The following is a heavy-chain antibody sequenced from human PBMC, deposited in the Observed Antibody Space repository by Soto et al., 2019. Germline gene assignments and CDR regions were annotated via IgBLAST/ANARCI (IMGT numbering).Heavy chain of an antibody. CDR1: GGSISSSNW. Sequence: SETLSVTCAVSGGSISSSNWWSWVRQPPGKGLEWIGEIYHSGSTNYNPSLKSRVTISVDKSKNQLSLKLSSVTAADTAVYYCARKPLYGSGSYYNAGWFDPWGQGTLVTVSS. CDR3: ARKPLYGSGSYYNAGWFDP. CDR2: IYHSGST. J-gene: IGHJ5*02. D-gene: IGHD3-10*01. V-gene: IGHV4-4*02.